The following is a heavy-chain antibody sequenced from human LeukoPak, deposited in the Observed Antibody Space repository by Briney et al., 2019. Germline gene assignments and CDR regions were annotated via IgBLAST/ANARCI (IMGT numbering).Heavy chain of an antibody. CDR1: GGTFSSYA. D-gene: IGHD4-17*01. CDR2: ILPIFGIA. J-gene: IGHJ5*02. CDR3: ARAHTVTIYSGFDP. V-gene: IGHV1-69*04. Sequence: SVKVSCKASGGTFSSYAISWVRQAPGQGLEWMGRILPIFGIANYAQKFQGRVTITADKSTSTAYMELSSLRSEDTAVYYCARAHTVTIYSGFDPWGQGTLVTVSS.